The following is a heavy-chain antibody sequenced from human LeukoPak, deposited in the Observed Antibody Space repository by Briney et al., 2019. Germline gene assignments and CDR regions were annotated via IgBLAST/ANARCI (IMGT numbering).Heavy chain of an antibody. V-gene: IGHV3-23*01. CDR2: ITYNGDST. CDR1: GFTFSGYA. Sequence: GGSLRLSCAASGFTFSGYAMTWVRQAPGKGLEWVASITYNGDSTYYLDSVKGRFTISRDNSKNTLYLQMNNLRGEDTALYYCAKDGLYFDGSAHIYYFDAWGQGALVAVSS. J-gene: IGHJ4*02. D-gene: IGHD3-22*01. CDR3: AKDGLYFDGSAHIYYFDA.